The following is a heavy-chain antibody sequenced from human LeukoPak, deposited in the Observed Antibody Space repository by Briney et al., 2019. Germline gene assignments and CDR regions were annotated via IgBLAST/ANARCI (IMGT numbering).Heavy chain of an antibody. Sequence: GGSLRLSCAASGFTFSSYSMNWVRQAPGKGLEWVSSISSSSSYIYYADSVKGRFTISRDNAKNSLYLQMNSLRAEDTAVYYCARDGVPITMVRGAADYWGQGTLVTVSS. J-gene: IGHJ4*02. CDR1: GFTFSSYS. V-gene: IGHV3-21*01. CDR3: ARDGVPITMVRGAADY. CDR2: ISSSSSYI. D-gene: IGHD3-10*01.